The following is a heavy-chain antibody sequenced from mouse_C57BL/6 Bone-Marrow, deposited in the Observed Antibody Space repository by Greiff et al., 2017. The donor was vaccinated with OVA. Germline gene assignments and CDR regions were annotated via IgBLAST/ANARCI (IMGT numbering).Heavy chain of an antibody. D-gene: IGHD6-5*01. CDR2: IYPGGGYT. Sequence: VQLQQSGAELVRPGTSVKMSCKASGYTFTNYWIGWAKQRPGQGLEWIGDIYPGGGYTNYTEKFKGKATLTADKSSSTAYMQFSSLTSEDSAIYYCARLCPYYAMDYWGQGTSVTVSS. CDR1: GYTFTNYW. V-gene: IGHV1-63*01. J-gene: IGHJ4*01. CDR3: ARLCPYYAMDY.